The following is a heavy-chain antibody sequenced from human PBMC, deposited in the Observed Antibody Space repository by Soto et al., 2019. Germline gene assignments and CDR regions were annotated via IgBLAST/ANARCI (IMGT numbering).Heavy chain of an antibody. CDR1: GGSISSSSYY. D-gene: IGHD2-2*01. J-gene: IGHJ5*02. V-gene: IGHV4-39*01. CDR2: IYYSGST. Sequence: SKTLSLTCTVSGGSISSSSYYWGGIRQPPGKGLEWIGSIYYSGSTYYNPSLKSRVTISVDTSKNQFSLKLSSVTAADTAVYYSETRTRTSSFDPWGQGTVVTVSS. CDR3: ETRTRTSSFDP.